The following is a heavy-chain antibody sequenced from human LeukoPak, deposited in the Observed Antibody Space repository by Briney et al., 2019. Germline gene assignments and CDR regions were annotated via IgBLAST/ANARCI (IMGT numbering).Heavy chain of an antibody. J-gene: IGHJ4*02. CDR3: ARDRNGDYVYYFDY. V-gene: IGHV3-21*01. CDR2: ISSSSSYI. CDR1: GFTFSTYS. Sequence: GGSLRLSCAASGFTFSTYSMNWVRQARGKGLEWVSSISSSSSYIYYADSVKGRFTISRDNAKNSLYLQMNSLRAEDTAVYYCARDRNGDYVYYFDYWGQGTLVTVSS. D-gene: IGHD4-17*01.